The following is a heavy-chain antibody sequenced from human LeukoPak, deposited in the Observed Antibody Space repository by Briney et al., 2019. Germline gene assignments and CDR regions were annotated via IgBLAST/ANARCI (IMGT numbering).Heavy chain of an antibody. V-gene: IGHV4-39*01. D-gene: IGHD4-17*01. CDR1: GGSISSSSYY. Sequence: SETLSLTCTASGGSISSSSYYWGWIRQPPGKGLEWIGSIFNSGSTYYNPSLQSRVTISVDTSKNQFSLKLSSVTAADTAVYYCARAGYGDSDFDYWGQGTLVTVSS. CDR3: ARAGYGDSDFDY. J-gene: IGHJ4*02. CDR2: IFNSGST.